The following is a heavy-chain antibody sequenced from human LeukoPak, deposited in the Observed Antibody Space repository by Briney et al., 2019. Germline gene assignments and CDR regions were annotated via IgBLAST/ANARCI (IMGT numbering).Heavy chain of an antibody. J-gene: IGHJ4*02. V-gene: IGHV3-23*01. D-gene: IGHD6-13*01. Sequence: AGSLSLTCAASGVTIRSYARSWFRQPPGQGREGWSSISGGGGGTYYANSVKGRVTISRDNSKSTLYLQMNGLRAEDTAVYYCAKISTPIPAAGAMDNWGQGTLVTVSS. CDR2: ISGGGGGT. CDR1: GVTIRSYA. CDR3: AKISTPIPAAGAMDN.